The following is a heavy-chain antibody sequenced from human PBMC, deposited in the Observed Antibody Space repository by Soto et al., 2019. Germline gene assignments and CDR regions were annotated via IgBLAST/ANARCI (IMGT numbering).Heavy chain of an antibody. D-gene: IGHD6-19*01. CDR2: IYYSGST. J-gene: IGHJ5*02. CDR3: ARGGYSSGWYWFDP. CDR1: GVSISSYY. Sequence: SETLSLTCTVSGVSISSYYWSWIRPPPGKGLEWIGYIYYSGSTNYNPSLKSRVTISVDTSKNQFSLKLSSVTAADTAVYYCARGGYSSGWYWFDPWGQGTLVNVSS. V-gene: IGHV4-59*01.